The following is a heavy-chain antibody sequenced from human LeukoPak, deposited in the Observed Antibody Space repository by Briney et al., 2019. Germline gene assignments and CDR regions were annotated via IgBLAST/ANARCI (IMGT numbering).Heavy chain of an antibody. Sequence: SETLSLTCTVSGGSISSYYWSWIRQPPGKGLEWIGYIYYSGSTNYNPSLKSRVTISVDTSKNQFSLKLSSVTAADTAVYYCARSPGVSYYYYYMDVWGKGTTVTVSS. CDR2: IYYSGST. D-gene: IGHD6-6*01. V-gene: IGHV4-59*01. CDR1: GGSISSYY. J-gene: IGHJ6*03. CDR3: ARSPGVSYYYYYMDV.